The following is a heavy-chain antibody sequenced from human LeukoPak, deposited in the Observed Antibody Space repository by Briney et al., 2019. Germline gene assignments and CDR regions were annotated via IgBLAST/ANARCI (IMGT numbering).Heavy chain of an antibody. V-gene: IGHV3-53*01. J-gene: IGHJ3*02. CDR3: ARNILFAFDI. CDR2: IYNDGST. Sequence: GGSLRLSCAASGWTVSSSYMSWVRQAPGKGLELVSIIYNDGSTYYADSMKGRFTISRDNSNNTLYLQVNSLRAEDTAMYYCARNILFAFDIWGQGTMVTVSS. CDR1: GWTVSSSY.